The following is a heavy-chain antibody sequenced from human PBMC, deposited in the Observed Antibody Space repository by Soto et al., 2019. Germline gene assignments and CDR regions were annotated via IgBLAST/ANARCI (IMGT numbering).Heavy chain of an antibody. CDR1: GFTFSNCA. CDR3: AKTTHYSGSPIDS. D-gene: IGHD1-26*01. CDR2: ISGDAGDT. Sequence: GGSLRLSCAASGFTFSNCATSWVRQAPGKGLEWVSGISGDAGDTYYADSVKGRFTISRDNSKNTLLLQMNSLRAEDTAMYYCAKTTHYSGSPIDSWGQGTLVTVSS. J-gene: IGHJ4*02. V-gene: IGHV3-23*01.